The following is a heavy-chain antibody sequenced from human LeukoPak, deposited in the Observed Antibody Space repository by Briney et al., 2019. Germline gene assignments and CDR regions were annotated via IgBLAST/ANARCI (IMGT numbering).Heavy chain of an antibody. V-gene: IGHV4-4*07. J-gene: IGHJ4*02. CDR1: GGSISSYY. D-gene: IGHD3-22*01. CDR2: IYTSGST. Sequence: SETLSLTCTVSGGSISSYYWSWIRQPAGKGLEWIGRIYTSGSTTYNPSLKSRVTMSVDTSKNQFSLKLSSVTAADTAVYYCARVMYYDSSGYYVFDYWGQGTLVTVSS. CDR3: ARVMYYDSSGYYVFDY.